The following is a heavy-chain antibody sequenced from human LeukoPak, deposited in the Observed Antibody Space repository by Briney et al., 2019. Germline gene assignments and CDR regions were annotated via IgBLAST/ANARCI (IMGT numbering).Heavy chain of an antibody. CDR1: GYTFTSYG. V-gene: IGHV1-18*04. J-gene: IGHJ4*02. CDR3: ARDGAAYSSSWIPFDY. CDR2: ISAYNGNT. Sequence: GASVKVSCKASGYTFTSYGISWVRQAPGQGLEWMGWISAYNGNTNYARKLQGRVTMTTDTSTSTAYMELRSLRSDDTAVYYCARDGAAYSSSWIPFDYWGQGTLVTVSS. D-gene: IGHD6-13*01.